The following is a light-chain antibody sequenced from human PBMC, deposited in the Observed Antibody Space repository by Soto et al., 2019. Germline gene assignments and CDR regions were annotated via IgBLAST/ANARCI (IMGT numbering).Light chain of an antibody. J-gene: IGKJ3*01. CDR3: LQLNSYPRT. Sequence: IQLTQSPSSLSASVGDRVTITCRASQDISSYLAWYQQKPGKAPKVLIYGASTLQFGVPSRFSGSGSGTEFTLTISSLQPEDFATYYCLQLNSYPRTFGHGTKVDIK. CDR1: QDISSY. CDR2: GAS. V-gene: IGKV1-9*01.